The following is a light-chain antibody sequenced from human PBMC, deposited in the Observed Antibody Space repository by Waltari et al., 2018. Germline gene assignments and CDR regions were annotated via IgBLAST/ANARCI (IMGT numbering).Light chain of an antibody. CDR3: QVWDGSTDVV. CDR1: NSGSTS. CDR2: DDS. Sequence: SYVLTQPPSVSVAPGQTARGTCGGNNSGSTSVHWYQQRPGQAPILVLYDDSDRPSGIPDRFSGSNSGNTATLTISRVEAGDEADYYCQVWDGSTDVVFGGGTKLTVL. V-gene: IGLV3-21*02. J-gene: IGLJ2*01.